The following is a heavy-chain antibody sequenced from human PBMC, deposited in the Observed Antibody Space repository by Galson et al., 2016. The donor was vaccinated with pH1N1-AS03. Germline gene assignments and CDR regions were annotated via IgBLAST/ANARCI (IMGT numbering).Heavy chain of an antibody. D-gene: IGHD6-13*01. V-gene: IGHV4-39*01. J-gene: IGHJ6*03. CDR1: GGSISSSNYY. Sequence: ETLSLTCTVSGGSISSSNYYWGWIRQPPGKGLEWIGSMSYSGSAYYNPSLKSRVTISIDTSKNQFSLRLSSVTAADTAVYYCARHPYNSSPLYYYFYYMDVWGEGTTVTVSS. CDR2: MSYSGSA. CDR3: ARHPYNSSPLYYYFYYMDV.